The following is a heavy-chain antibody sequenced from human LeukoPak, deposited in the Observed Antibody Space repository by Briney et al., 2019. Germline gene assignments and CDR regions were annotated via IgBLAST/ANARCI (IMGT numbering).Heavy chain of an antibody. J-gene: IGHJ4*02. CDR1: GFTFSSYA. CDR3: ARGSGSFSGGFDY. V-gene: IGHV3-23*01. Sequence: GGSLRLSCAASGFTFSSYAMSWLRQAPGKGLEWVSAISDCGGGTYYADSVKGRFTISRDNSKNTLYLQMNSLRAEDTAVYYCARGSGSFSGGFDYWGQGTLVTVSS. D-gene: IGHD1-26*01. CDR2: ISDCGGGT.